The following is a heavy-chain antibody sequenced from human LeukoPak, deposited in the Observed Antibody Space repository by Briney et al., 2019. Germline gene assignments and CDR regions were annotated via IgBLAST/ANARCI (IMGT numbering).Heavy chain of an antibody. Sequence: GGSLRLSCAASGFTFNKYAMTWVRQAPGKGLEWVSVIYSGGSTYYADSVKGRFTIPRDSSKNTLYLQMNSLRAEDTAVYYCARVKHDILTGYYEGFDYWGQGTLVTVSS. J-gene: IGHJ4*02. V-gene: IGHV3-53*01. CDR1: GFTFNKYA. D-gene: IGHD3-9*01. CDR3: ARVKHDILTGYYEGFDY. CDR2: IYSGGST.